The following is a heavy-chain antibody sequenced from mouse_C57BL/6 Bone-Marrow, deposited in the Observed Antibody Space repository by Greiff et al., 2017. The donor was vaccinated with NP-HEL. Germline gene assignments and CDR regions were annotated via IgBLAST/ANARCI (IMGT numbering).Heavy chain of an antibody. CDR1: GFTFSSYT. CDR3: ARQGLLHDY. J-gene: IGHJ2*01. D-gene: IGHD2-3*01. V-gene: IGHV5-9*01. CDR2: ISGGGGNT. Sequence: EVKVEESGGGLVKPGGSLKLSCAASGFTFSSYTMSWVRQTPEKRLEWVATISGGGGNTYYPDSVKGRFTISRDNAKNTLYLQMSSLRSEDTALYYCARQGLLHDYWGQGTTLTVSS.